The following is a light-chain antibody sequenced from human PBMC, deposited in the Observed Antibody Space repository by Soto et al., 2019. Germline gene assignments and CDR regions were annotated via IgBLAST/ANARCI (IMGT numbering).Light chain of an antibody. CDR3: QQYSSYPYT. Sequence: DIQMTQSPSTLSASVGDWVTITCRASQSISDWLAWYQQKPGKAPELLSSKTSTLESGVPSRFRGSGSGTEFTLTIGSLQPDDFATYYCQQYSSYPYTLGQGNKLEIK. CDR2: KTS. V-gene: IGKV1-5*03. CDR1: QSISDW. J-gene: IGKJ2*01.